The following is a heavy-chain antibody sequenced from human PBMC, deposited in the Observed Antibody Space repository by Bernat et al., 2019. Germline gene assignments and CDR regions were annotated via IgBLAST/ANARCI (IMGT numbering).Heavy chain of an antibody. CDR1: GYTFANYG. CDR3: ASHSGDRCSPDCAFDI. CDR2: ISAYKGNT. Sequence: QLHLVQSGAEVKKPGASVKVSCKASGYTFANYGFTWVRQAPGQGLEWMGWISAYKGNTNDAQKLQGRVTMTTDTTTSTAYMELRSLRTDDTAVYYCASHSGDRCSPDCAFDIWGQGTMVTVSS. J-gene: IGHJ3*02. D-gene: IGHD7-27*01. V-gene: IGHV1-18*01.